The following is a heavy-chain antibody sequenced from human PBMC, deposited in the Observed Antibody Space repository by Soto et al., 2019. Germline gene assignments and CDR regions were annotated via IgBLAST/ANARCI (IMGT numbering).Heavy chain of an antibody. V-gene: IGHV3-33*08. J-gene: IGHJ6*02. CDR1: GFTFNTYG. CDR3: ARGDCTGAYCYSWPFNYGVDV. Sequence: QVQLVESGGGVVQPAGSLRLSCTTSGFTFNTYGMYWVRQAPGKGLEWVAIIWYDGSNKYYGDSVKGRFTISRDNSKNTLYLQMNSLRAEDTALYYCARGDCTGAYCYSWPFNYGVDVWGQGTTVTVSS. CDR2: IWYDGSNK. D-gene: IGHD2-15*01.